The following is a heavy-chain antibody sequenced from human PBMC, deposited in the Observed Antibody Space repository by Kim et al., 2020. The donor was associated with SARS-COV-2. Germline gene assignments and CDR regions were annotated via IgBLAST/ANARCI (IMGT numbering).Heavy chain of an antibody. J-gene: IGHJ6*02. CDR3: AREKGSSTWHGDGMDV. V-gene: IGHV1-18*01. CDR2: ISVYNGNT. D-gene: IGHD6-13*01. CDR1: GYTFTSYG. Sequence: ASVKVSCKASGYTFTSYGISWVRQAPGQGLEWMGWISVYNGNTNYAQKVQGRVTMTTDTSTSTAYMDLRSLRSDDTAVYYCAREKGSSTWHGDGMDVWGQGTTVPVSS.